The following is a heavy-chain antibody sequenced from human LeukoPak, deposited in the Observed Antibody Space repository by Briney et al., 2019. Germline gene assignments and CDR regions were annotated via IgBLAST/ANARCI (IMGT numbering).Heavy chain of an antibody. CDR2: IIPIFGTA. J-gene: IGHJ4*02. CDR3: ARLISSSWYREDY. Sequence: SSVKVSCKASVGTFSSYAISWVRQAPGQGLEWMGGIIPIFGTANYAQKFQGRVTITADKSTSTAYMELSSLRSEDTAVYYCARLISSSWYREDYWGQGTLVTVSS. D-gene: IGHD6-13*01. V-gene: IGHV1-69*06. CDR1: VGTFSSYA.